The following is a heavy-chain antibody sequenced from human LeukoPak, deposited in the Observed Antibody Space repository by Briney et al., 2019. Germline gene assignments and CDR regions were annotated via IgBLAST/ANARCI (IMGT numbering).Heavy chain of an antibody. D-gene: IGHD5/OR15-5a*01. Sequence: GESLKISCKGSGYSFTNYRIGWVRQMPGKGLEWMGTIYPGDSDTRYSPSSQGQVTISVDKSISTAYLQWSSLKASDTAMYYCARRRTLRLDAFDPWGQGTLVTVSS. CDR1: GYSFTNYR. V-gene: IGHV5-51*01. CDR3: ARRRTLRLDAFDP. J-gene: IGHJ5*02. CDR2: IYPGDSDT.